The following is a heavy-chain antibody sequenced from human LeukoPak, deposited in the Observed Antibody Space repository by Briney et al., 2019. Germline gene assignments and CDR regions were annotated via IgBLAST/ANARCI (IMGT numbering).Heavy chain of an antibody. D-gene: IGHD3-22*01. CDR2: IYPGDSET. Sequence: GESLKISCKGSGYSFTSYWIGWVRQMPGKGLEWMGIIYPGDSETRYSPSFQGQVTISADKSISTAYLQWSSLKASDTAMYYCARWVEYYYDSNGYYDYWGQGTLVTVSS. CDR3: ARWVEYYYDSNGYYDY. J-gene: IGHJ4*02. CDR1: GYSFTSYW. V-gene: IGHV5-51*01.